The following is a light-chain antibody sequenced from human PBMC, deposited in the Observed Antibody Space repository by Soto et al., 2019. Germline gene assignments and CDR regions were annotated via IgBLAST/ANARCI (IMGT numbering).Light chain of an antibody. J-gene: IGKJ2*01. CDR3: QQYNSYPYT. CDR2: KAS. V-gene: IGKV1-5*03. Sequence: DIQMTQSPSTLSASVGERVTITCRASQSISSWLAWYQQKPGKAPKLLIYKASSLGSGVPSRFSGSGSGTEFTLTISSLQPDDFATYYCQQYNSYPYTFGQGTKVDIK. CDR1: QSISSW.